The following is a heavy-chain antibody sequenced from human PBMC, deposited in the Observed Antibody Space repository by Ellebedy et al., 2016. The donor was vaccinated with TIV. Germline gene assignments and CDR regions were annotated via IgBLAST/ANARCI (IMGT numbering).Heavy chain of an antibody. J-gene: IGHJ3*02. V-gene: IGHV1-69*13. CDR3: ASRFLGNPFDI. D-gene: IGHD3-3*01. Sequence: SVKVSCKASGGTFINYAINWVRQAPAQGLEWMGGMMPFFGTPIYAQKFQGRLTITADESTTTASMELSSLRSEDTAVYYCASRFLGNPFDIWGQGTVVTVSS. CDR2: MMPFFGTP. CDR1: GGTFINYA.